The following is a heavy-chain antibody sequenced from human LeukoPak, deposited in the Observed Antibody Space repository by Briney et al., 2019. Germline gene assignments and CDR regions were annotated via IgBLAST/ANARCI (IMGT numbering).Heavy chain of an antibody. CDR1: GDSISSSAYY. CDR2: IYYSGST. CDR3: ARQYCSGGSCYPLFDY. J-gene: IGHJ4*02. V-gene: IGHV4-39*07. D-gene: IGHD2-15*01. Sequence: SETLSLTCTVSGDSISSSAYYWGWIRQPPGKGLEWIGSIYYSGSTYYNPSLKSRVTMSVDTSKNQFSLKLSYVTAADTAVYYCARQYCSGGSCYPLFDYWGQGTLVTVSS.